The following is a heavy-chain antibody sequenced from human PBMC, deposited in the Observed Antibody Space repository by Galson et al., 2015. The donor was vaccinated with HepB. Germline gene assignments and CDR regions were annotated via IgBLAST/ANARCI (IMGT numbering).Heavy chain of an antibody. D-gene: IGHD3-22*01. CDR3: AKSCEAIVFVITSDAFEV. V-gene: IGHV3-30*18. Sequence: SLRLSCATSGFTFSSYGMNWVRQAPGKGLEWVAAISFDGRKKKYADSVKDRFTISRDNSKDTVYLQMNSLRPEDTAVYYCAKSCEAIVFVITSDAFEVGGQGTMVAVAS. J-gene: IGHJ3*01. CDR1: GFTFSSYG. CDR2: ISFDGRKK.